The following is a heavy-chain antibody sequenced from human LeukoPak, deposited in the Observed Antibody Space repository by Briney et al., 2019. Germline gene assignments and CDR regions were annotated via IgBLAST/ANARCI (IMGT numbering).Heavy chain of an antibody. CDR3: AKDGVVVVATSVYYYYYGMDV. CDR2: IIPILNIT. CDR1: GGTFSSYT. J-gene: IGHJ6*02. D-gene: IGHD2-2*01. V-gene: IGHV1-69*02. Sequence: ASVKVSCKASGGTFSSYTISWVRQAPGQGLEWMGRIIPILNITDYAQNFQGRVTLTADKSTSTAYMELSTLRSEDTAEYYCAKDGVVVVATSVYYYYYGMDVWGQGTTVTVSS.